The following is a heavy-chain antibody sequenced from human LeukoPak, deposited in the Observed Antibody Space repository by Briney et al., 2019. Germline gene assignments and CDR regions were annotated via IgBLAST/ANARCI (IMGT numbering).Heavy chain of an antibody. CDR1: GYTFTGYY. CDR3: ARDPRRFGGVIGIFDY. J-gene: IGHJ4*02. D-gene: IGHD3-16*02. V-gene: IGHV1-2*02. Sequence: ASVKVSCKASGYTFTGYYMHWVRQAPGQGLEWMGWINPNSGGTNYAQKFQGRVTMTRDTSISTAYMELSRLRSDDTAVYYCARDPRRFGGVIGIFDYWGQGTLVTVYS. CDR2: INPNSGGT.